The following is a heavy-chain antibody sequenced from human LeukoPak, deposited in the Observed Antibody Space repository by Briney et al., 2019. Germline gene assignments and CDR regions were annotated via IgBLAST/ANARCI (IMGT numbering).Heavy chain of an antibody. J-gene: IGHJ5*02. CDR2: ISAYNGNT. V-gene: IGHV1-18*01. D-gene: IGHD6-19*01. CDR3: ARDPGGIAVAEDNWFDP. CDR1: GYTLTELS. Sequence: ASVKVSCKVSGYTLTELSMHWVRQAPGKGLEWMGWISAYNGNTNYAQKLQGRVTMTTDTSTSTAYMELRSLRSDDTAVYYCARDPGGIAVAEDNWFDPWGQGTLVTVSS.